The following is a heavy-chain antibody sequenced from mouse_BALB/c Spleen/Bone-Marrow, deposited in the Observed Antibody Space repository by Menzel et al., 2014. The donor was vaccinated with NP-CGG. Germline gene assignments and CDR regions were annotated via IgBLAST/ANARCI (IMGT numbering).Heavy chain of an antibody. J-gene: IGHJ2*01. CDR3: AGNFYGSAYFDF. CDR2: ISTYSGNT. D-gene: IGHD1-1*01. Sequence: QVQLQQSGPELVRPGVSVKISCKGSGYKFTDYAMHWVKQSHAKSLEWIGLISTYSGNTHYNQKFKGKATMTVDKPSSTTYMELARLTSEDSAIYYCAGNFYGSAYFDFWGQGSTLTVSS. V-gene: IGHV1-67*01. CDR1: GYKFTDYA.